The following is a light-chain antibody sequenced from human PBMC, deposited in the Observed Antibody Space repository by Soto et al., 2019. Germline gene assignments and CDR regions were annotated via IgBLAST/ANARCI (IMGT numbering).Light chain of an antibody. V-gene: IGLV2-14*01. Sequence: QSVLTQPASMSGSPGQSITISCTGSNSDIGAYNYVSWYQQRPDEAPKLVIYDVKSRPSGFSDRFSGSKSDNTASLTISGLQTEDEADYYCCSYTSSITYVFGTGTKLTVL. CDR3: CSYTSSITYV. CDR1: NSDIGAYNY. J-gene: IGLJ1*01. CDR2: DVK.